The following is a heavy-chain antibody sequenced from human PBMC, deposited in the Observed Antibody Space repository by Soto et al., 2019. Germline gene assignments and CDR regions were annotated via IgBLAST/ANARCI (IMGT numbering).Heavy chain of an antibody. CDR2: INHTGRT. Sequence: PSETLALTCAVYHESLSGYFWSWIRQPPGNGLEWIGEINHTGRTTYNPSLKSRVTMSVDTSKNQFSLKLSSVTAADTAVYYCTGAYYDIDGYILDPWGQGTSVTVSS. J-gene: IGHJ5*02. V-gene: IGHV4-34*01. CDR1: HESLSGYF. CDR3: TGAYYDIDGYILDP. D-gene: IGHD3-22*01.